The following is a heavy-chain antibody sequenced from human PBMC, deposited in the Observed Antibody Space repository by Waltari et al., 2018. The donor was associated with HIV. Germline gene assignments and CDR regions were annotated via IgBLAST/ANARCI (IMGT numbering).Heavy chain of an antibody. J-gene: IGHJ5*02. CDR1: GTLVSDNY. CDR3: ARGIRYYAP. CDR2: LYGDGTT. D-gene: IGHD3-3*01. Sequence: EVQLVQSGGGVVSPEESVRLSCAVSGTLVSDNYMSWIRRAPGKGLEWVAVLYGDGTTYYADSVKGRFVVSRDKAKNMFFLQMDYPRGADSATYFCARGIRYYAPWGQGVLVSVS. V-gene: IGHV3-53*02.